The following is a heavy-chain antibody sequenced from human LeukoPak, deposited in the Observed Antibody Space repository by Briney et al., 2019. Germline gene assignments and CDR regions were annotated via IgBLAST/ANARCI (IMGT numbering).Heavy chain of an antibody. D-gene: IGHD1-7*01. CDR2: IDPSDSYT. V-gene: IGHV5-10-1*01. CDR3: AQSRITGTTDWFDP. CDR1: GYRFTSYW. Sequence: PGESLRISCKGSGYRFTSYWISWVRQMPGKGLEWMWRIDPSDSYTNYSPSFQGHVTISADQSISTAYLQWSSLKASDNAMYYCAQSRITGTTDWFDPWAREPWSPSPQ. J-gene: IGHJ5*02.